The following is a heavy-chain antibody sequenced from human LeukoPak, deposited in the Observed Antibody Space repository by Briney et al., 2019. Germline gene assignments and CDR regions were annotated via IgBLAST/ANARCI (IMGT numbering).Heavy chain of an antibody. CDR1: GYSFISFW. Sequence: GESLKISCKGFGYSFISFWIGWVRQMPGKGLEWMGIIYPGDSDTRYSPSFQGQVNISADKSISTAYLQWSSLKASDIAMYYCARPGTSNGWYKDAFDIWGQGTMVTVSS. J-gene: IGHJ3*02. D-gene: IGHD6-19*01. CDR3: ARPGTSNGWYKDAFDI. CDR2: IYPGDSDT. V-gene: IGHV5-51*01.